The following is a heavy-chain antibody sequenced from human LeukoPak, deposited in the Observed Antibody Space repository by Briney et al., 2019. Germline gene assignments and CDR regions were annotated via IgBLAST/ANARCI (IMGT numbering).Heavy chain of an antibody. CDR3: ARDGDYHGNSVLFDY. CDR1: VYTFTNYF. Sequence: ASVRVSCKTSVYTFTNYFIHWVRQAPGQGLEWMGIINPSGGSTTFSPKFQGRITLTRDTSTNTVYLDLSSLRSEDTAVYYCARDGDYHGNSVLFDYWGQGTQVTVSS. V-gene: IGHV1-46*01. CDR2: INPSGGST. J-gene: IGHJ4*02. D-gene: IGHD4-23*01.